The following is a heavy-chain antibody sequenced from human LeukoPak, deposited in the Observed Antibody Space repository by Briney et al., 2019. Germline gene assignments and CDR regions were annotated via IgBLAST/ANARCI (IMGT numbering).Heavy chain of an antibody. CDR1: GFTVSSNY. V-gene: IGHV3-66*02. Sequence: GGSLRLSRAASGFTVSSNYMSWVRQAPGKGLEWVSVIYSGGSTYYADSVKGRFTISRDNSKNTLYLQMNSLRAEDTAVYYCARSTIFGVLDYWGQGTLVTVSS. J-gene: IGHJ4*02. D-gene: IGHD3-3*01. CDR3: ARSTIFGVLDY. CDR2: IYSGGST.